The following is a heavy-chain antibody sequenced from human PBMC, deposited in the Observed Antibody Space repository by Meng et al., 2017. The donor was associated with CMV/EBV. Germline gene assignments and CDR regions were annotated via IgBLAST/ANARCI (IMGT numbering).Heavy chain of an antibody. CDR2: IYYSRST. CDR3: ARRIAAAGFYYGMDV. V-gene: IGHV4-59*01. Sequence: GSLRLSCTVSGGSISSYYWSWIRQPPGKGLEWIGYIYYSRSTNYNPSLKSRVTISVDTSKNQFSLKLSSVTAADTAVYYCARRIAAAGFYYGMDVWGQGTTVTVSS. CDR1: GGSISSYY. J-gene: IGHJ6*02. D-gene: IGHD6-13*01.